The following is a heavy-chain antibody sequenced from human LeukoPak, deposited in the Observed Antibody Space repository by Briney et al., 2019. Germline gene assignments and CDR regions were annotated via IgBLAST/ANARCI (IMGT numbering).Heavy chain of an antibody. Sequence: PSETLFLTCTVSGGSISSYYWSWIRQPPGKGLEWVGYIYYSGSTNYNPSLKSRVTISVDTSKNQFSLKLSSVTAADTAVYYCARAQTAPNWFDPWGQGTLVTVSS. CDR1: GGSISSYY. J-gene: IGHJ5*02. CDR2: IYYSGST. D-gene: IGHD1-14*01. CDR3: ARAQTAPNWFDP. V-gene: IGHV4-59*01.